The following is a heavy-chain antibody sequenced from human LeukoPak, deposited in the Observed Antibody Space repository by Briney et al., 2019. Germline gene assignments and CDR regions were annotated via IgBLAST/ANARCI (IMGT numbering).Heavy chain of an antibody. Sequence: SETLSLTCAVYGGSFSGYYWSWIRQPPGRGLEWIGEINHSGSTNYNPSLKSRVTISVDTSKNQFSLKLSSVTAADTAVYYCARYYYDFDYWGQGTLVTVSS. CDR1: GGSFSGYY. CDR2: INHSGST. V-gene: IGHV4-34*01. J-gene: IGHJ4*02. CDR3: ARYYYDFDY. D-gene: IGHD3-22*01.